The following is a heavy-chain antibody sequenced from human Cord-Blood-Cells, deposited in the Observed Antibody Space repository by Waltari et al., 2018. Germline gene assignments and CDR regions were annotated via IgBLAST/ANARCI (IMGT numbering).Heavy chain of an antibody. V-gene: IGHV3-74*01. J-gene: IGHJ4*02. CDR1: GLPFSSHW. CDR2: INSDGSST. CDR3: ARGRIAARPFDY. Sequence: EVQLVESGGGLVQPGASLRLSRAASGLPFSSHWTPWVRHAPGKGRVWVSRINSDGSSTSYADSVKGRFTISRDNAKNTLYLQMNSLRAEDTAVYYCARGRIAARPFDYWGQGTLVTVSS. D-gene: IGHD6-6*01.